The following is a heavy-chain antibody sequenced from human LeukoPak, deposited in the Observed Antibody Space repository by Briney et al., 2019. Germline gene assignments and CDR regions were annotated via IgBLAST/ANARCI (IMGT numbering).Heavy chain of an antibody. CDR2: MNPNSGNT. CDR3: ARGAPLPHYYYYGMDV. CDR1: GYTFTSYD. J-gene: IGHJ6*02. Sequence: GASVKVSCKASGYTFTSYDINWVRQATGQGLEWMGWMNPNSGNTGYAQKFQGRVTMTRNTSISTAYMELSSLRSEDTAVYYCARGAPLPHYYYYGMDVWGQGTTVTVSS. V-gene: IGHV1-8*01.